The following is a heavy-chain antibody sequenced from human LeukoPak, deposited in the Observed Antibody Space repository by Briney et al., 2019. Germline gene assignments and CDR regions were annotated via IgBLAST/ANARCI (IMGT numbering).Heavy chain of an antibody. V-gene: IGHV1-46*01. J-gene: IGHJ4*02. Sequence: ASVKVSCTASGYTFTSYYMHWVRQAPGQGLEWMGIINPSGGSTSYAQKFQGRVTMTRDTSTSTVYMELSSLRSEDTAVYYCVSQPIPDYVWGSYRETELDWGQGTLVTVSS. CDR1: GYTFTSYY. CDR2: INPSGGST. CDR3: VSQPIPDYVWGSYRETELD. D-gene: IGHD3-16*02.